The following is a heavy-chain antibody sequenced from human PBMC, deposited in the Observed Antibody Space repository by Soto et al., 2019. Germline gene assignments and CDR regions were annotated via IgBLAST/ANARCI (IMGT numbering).Heavy chain of an antibody. CDR1: GYAFTTYG. D-gene: IGHD1-1*01. J-gene: IGHJ4*02. CDR2: ISAHNGNT. CDR3: ARGRYGDY. V-gene: IGHV1-18*01. Sequence: QVHLVQSGAEVKKPGASVKVSCKGSGYAFTTYGITWVRQAPGQGLEWMGWISAHNGNTNYAQKLQGRVTVTRDTSTSTAYMELRSLSYDATAVYYCARGRYGDYWGQGALVTVSS.